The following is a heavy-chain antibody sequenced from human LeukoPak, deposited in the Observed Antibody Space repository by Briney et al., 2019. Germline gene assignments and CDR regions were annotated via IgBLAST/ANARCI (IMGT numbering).Heavy chain of an antibody. CDR2: IKSKTDGGTT. D-gene: IGHD7-27*01. Sequence: GGSLRLSCAASGFTFSNAWMSWVRQAPGKGLEWVGRIKSKTDGGTTDYAAPVKGRFTISRDDSKNTLYLHMSSLKTEDTAVYYCTALWGFAFDIWGQGTLVTVSS. CDR3: TALWGFAFDI. V-gene: IGHV3-15*01. J-gene: IGHJ3*02. CDR1: GFTFSNAW.